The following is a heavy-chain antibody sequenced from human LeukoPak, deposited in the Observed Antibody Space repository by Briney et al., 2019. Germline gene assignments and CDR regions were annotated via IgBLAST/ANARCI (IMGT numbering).Heavy chain of an antibody. D-gene: IGHD3-10*01. J-gene: IGHJ4*02. CDR3: AKGVLPTGFDY. CDR2: ISGSGGNT. CDR1: GFTVSSNY. V-gene: IGHV3-23*01. Sequence: GGSLTLSCAASGFTVSSNYMSWVRQAPGKGLDWVSAISGSGGNTYYADSVKGRFTISRDNSKNTLYLRMNSLRAEDTAIYYCAKGVLPTGFDYWGQGTLVTVSS.